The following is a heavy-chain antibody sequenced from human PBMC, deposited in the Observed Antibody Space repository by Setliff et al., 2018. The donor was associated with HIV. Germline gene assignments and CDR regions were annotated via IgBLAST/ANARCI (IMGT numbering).Heavy chain of an antibody. J-gene: IGHJ4*02. D-gene: IGHD2-15*01. CDR3: ARGGRSDGYHIAS. CDR2: IYHYGSP. CDR1: GGYISSGGNH. V-gene: IGHV4-61*08. Sequence: SETLSLTCIVSGGYISSGGNHWMWIRQSPEKGLEWIGYIYHYGSPNYNPSLQSRVTLSVDTSKNQFSLTLTSVTAADTAVYYCARGGRSDGYHIASWGQGILVTVSS.